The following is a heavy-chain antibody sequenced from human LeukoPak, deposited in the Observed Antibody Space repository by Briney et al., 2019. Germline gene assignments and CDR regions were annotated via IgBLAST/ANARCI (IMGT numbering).Heavy chain of an antibody. D-gene: IGHD6-6*01. J-gene: IGHJ6*03. Sequence: ASVKVSCKASGYTFTSYDINWVRQATGQGLEWMGWVNPNSGNTGYAQKFQGRVTMTRNTSISTAYMELSSLRSEDTAVYYCARLEYSSPSMSWYYYYMDVWGKGTTVTVSS. V-gene: IGHV1-8*01. CDR2: VNPNSGNT. CDR1: GYTFTSYD. CDR3: ARLEYSSPSMSWYYYYMDV.